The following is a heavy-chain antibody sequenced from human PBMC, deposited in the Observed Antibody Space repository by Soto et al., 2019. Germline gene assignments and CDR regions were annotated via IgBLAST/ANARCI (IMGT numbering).Heavy chain of an antibody. D-gene: IGHD1-1*01. J-gene: IGHJ4*02. CDR1: GYAFTTYG. Sequence: QVHLVQSGAEVKKPGASVKVSCQGSGYAFTTYGITWVRQAPGQGLEWMGWISAHNGNTNYAQKLQGRVTVTRDTFTSTAYMELTSLRYDDTAVYYCARGRYGDYWGQGALVTVSS. CDR2: ISAHNGNT. CDR3: ARGRYGDY. V-gene: IGHV1-18*01.